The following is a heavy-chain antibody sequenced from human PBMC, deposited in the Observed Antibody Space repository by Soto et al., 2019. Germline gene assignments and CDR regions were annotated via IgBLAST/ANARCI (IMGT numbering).Heavy chain of an antibody. CDR2: IQYNGYS. D-gene: IGHD3-10*01. V-gene: IGHV4-59*08. CDR3: ARHGFGSLHGLVDV. Sequence: QVQLQESGPGLVKPSETLSLTCTVSGGSITNYYCSWFRQPPGKGLEWIGYIQYNGYSAYNLSLKRRVTMSMDTSKTQFSLMLESVTATDTAVYHCARHGFGSLHGLVDVWGQGTTVIVFS. CDR1: GGSITNYY. J-gene: IGHJ6*02.